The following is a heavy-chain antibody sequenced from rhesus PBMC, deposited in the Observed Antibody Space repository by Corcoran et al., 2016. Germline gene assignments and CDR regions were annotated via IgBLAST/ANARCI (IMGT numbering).Heavy chain of an antibody. D-gene: IGHD1-1*01. CDR2: ISGSGGST. CDR1: GGSISSNY. Sequence: QLQLQESGPGLVKPSETLSLTCAVSGGSISSNYWSWIRQPPGKGLEWIGRISGSGGSTDYNPSLECRVNISTGTSKNQFSLKLSSVTAADTAVYYCARGRNYEYFEFWGQGALVTVSS. V-gene: IGHV4-173*01. CDR3: ARGRNYEYFEF. J-gene: IGHJ1*01.